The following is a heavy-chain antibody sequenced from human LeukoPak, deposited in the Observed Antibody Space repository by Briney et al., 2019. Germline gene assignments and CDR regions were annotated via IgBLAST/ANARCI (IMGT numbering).Heavy chain of an antibody. D-gene: IGHD1-7*01. J-gene: IGHJ3*02. CDR1: GGSISSYY. Sequence: SETLSLTCTVSGGSISSYYWSWIRQPAGKGLEWIGRIYTSGSTNYNPSLKSRVTMSVDTSKNQFSLKLSSVTAADTAVYYCARERDWNYFRRGESFDAFDIWGQGTLVTVSS. V-gene: IGHV4-4*07. CDR2: IYTSGST. CDR3: ARERDWNYFRRGESFDAFDI.